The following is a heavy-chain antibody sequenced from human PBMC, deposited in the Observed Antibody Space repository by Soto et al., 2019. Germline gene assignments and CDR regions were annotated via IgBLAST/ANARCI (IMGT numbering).Heavy chain of an antibody. Sequence: QVQLVQSGAEVKKPGSSVKVSCKASGGTFSSYAISWVRQAPGQGLEWMGGIIPIFGTANYAQKVQGRVTIPEDESTRTAYMDLSSLRSEDTAVYYCARWTEIVVVPAATYAFDIWGQGTMVTVSS. CDR2: IIPIFGTA. V-gene: IGHV1-69*01. J-gene: IGHJ3*02. CDR1: GGTFSSYA. CDR3: ARWTEIVVVPAATYAFDI. D-gene: IGHD2-2*01.